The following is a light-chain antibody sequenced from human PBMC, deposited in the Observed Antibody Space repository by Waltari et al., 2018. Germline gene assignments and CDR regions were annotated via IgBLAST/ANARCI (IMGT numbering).Light chain of an antibody. J-gene: IGLJ2*01. CDR3: CSYAHSSRVV. CDR2: EGT. Sequence: QSALTQPASVSGSPGQSITISCTGTSSDGGSYNLVSWYQHYPGKAPKLMIYEGTKRPSGVSNRFSGSKSGNTASLTISGLQAEDEADYHCCSYAHSSRVVFGGGTKVTVL. V-gene: IGLV2-23*01. CDR1: SSDGGSYNL.